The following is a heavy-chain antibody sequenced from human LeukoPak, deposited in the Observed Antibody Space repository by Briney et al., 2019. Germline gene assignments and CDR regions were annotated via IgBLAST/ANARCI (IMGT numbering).Heavy chain of an antibody. V-gene: IGHV4-4*07. CDR1: GGSISSYD. J-gene: IGHJ5*01. CDR2: IYTSGST. Sequence: SETLSLTCTVSGGSISSYDWSWIRQPAGKGLEWIGRIYTSGSTKYNPSLKSRVTMSVDTSKNQFSLKLTSVTAADTALYFCARGMSAAYDYNWFDSWGQGTLVTVSS. CDR3: ARGMSAAYDYNWFDS. D-gene: IGHD5-12*01.